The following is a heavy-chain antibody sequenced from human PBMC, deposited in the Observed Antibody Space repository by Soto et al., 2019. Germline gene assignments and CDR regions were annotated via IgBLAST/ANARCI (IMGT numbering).Heavy chain of an antibody. CDR1: GGSISSGGYY. V-gene: IGHV4-31*03. CDR3: ARDERYYGSGSSLGMDV. J-gene: IGHJ6*02. Sequence: QVQLQESSPGLVKPSQTLSLTCTVSGGSISSGGYYWSWIRQHPGKGLEWIGYIYYSGSTYYNPSLKSRVTISVDTSKNQFSLKLSSVTAADTTVYYCARDERYYGSGSSLGMDVWGQGTTVTVSS. D-gene: IGHD3-10*01. CDR2: IYYSGST.